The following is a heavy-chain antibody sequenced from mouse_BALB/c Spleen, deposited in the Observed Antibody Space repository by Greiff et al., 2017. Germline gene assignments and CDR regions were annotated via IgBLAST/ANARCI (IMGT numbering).Heavy chain of an antibody. V-gene: IGHV1-54*03. Sequence: QVQLQQSGAELVRPGTSVKVSCKASGYAFTNYLIEWVKQRPGQGLEWIGVINPGSGGTNYNEKFKGKATLTADKSSSTAYMQLSSLTSDDSAVYFCAREGWDPYWGQGTLVTVSA. CDR2: INPGSGGT. CDR3: AREGWDPY. J-gene: IGHJ3*01. D-gene: IGHD3-3*01. CDR1: GYAFTNYL.